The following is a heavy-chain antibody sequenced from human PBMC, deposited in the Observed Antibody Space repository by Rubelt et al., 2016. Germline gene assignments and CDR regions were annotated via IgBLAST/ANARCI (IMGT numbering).Heavy chain of an antibody. V-gene: IGHV1-2*06. J-gene: IGHJ6*02. D-gene: IGHD3-16*01. CDR1: GYTFTGYY. CDR2: INPNSGGT. CDR3: AREGDYYYGMDV. Sequence: VQLVQPGAEVKKPGASVKVSCKASGYTFTGYYMHWVRQAPGQGLEWMGRINPNSGGTNDAQKFQGRVTMPRDTSISTAYMELSRLRSDDTAVYYCAREGDYYYGMDVWGQGTTVTVSS.